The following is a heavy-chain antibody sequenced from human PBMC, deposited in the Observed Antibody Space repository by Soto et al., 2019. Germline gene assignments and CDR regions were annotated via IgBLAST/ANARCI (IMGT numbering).Heavy chain of an antibody. J-gene: IGHJ6*02. CDR1: GGTFNNYA. V-gene: IGHV1-69*01. CDR3: ARGLRTGNYGMDV. Sequence: QEQLLQSGAEVRKPGSSVKVSCKASGGTFNNYAVSWVRQAPGQGLEWMGGIIPMFETVNYAQRFQGRLTIAADESPSTAYMELTSLPPPDTAVYFCARGLRTGNYGMDVWGQGTTVSVSS. D-gene: IGHD2-15*01. CDR2: IIPMFETV.